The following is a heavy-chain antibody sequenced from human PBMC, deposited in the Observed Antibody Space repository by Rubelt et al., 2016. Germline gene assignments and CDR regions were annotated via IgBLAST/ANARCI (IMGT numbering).Heavy chain of an antibody. CDR2: ISAYNGNT. Sequence: WISAYNGNTHYVQKLQGRLTMTTDTSTSTAYMELSSLRSEDTAVYYCARDIVVVPAVNYYYYGMDVWGQGTTVTVSS. CDR3: ARDIVVVPAVNYYYYGMDV. J-gene: IGHJ6*02. D-gene: IGHD2-2*01. V-gene: IGHV1-18*01.